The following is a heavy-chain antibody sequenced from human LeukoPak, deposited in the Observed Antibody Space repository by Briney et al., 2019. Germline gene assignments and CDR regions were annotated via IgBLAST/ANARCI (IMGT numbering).Heavy chain of an antibody. CDR3: AREGVAATGLDY. D-gene: IGHD6-13*01. V-gene: IGHV1-46*01. CDR2: INPSGGSA. Sequence: GASVKVSCKASGYTFSIYNMHWVRQAPGQGPEWVGIINPSGGSASDAQKFQGRVTMTRDTSTSTLYMELSSLRSEDTAVYYCAREGVAATGLDYWGQGTLVTVSS. J-gene: IGHJ4*02. CDR1: GYTFSIYN.